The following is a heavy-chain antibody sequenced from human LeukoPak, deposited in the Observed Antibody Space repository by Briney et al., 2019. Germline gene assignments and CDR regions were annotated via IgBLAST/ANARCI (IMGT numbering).Heavy chain of an antibody. Sequence: GGSLRLSCAASGFSVNTNYMTWVRQAPGKGLEWISVLYSGGGAYYADSVKDRFTISRDYSQNTLLLQMDNVRAEDTALYYCARGKTSGDIIEDAFDIWGQGTMVTVSS. CDR1: GFSVNTNY. D-gene: IGHD3-10*01. V-gene: IGHV3-66*01. CDR2: LYSGGGA. J-gene: IGHJ3*02. CDR3: ARGKTSGDIIEDAFDI.